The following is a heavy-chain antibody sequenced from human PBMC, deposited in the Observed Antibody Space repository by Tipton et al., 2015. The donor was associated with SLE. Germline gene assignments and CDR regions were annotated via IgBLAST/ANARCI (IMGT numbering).Heavy chain of an antibody. V-gene: IGHV4-34*01. D-gene: IGHD4-23*01. J-gene: IGHJ4*02. CDR2: INHSGST. CDR3: ARNHGGNPFDY. Sequence: LRLSCAVYGGSFSGYYWSWIRQPPGKGLEWIGEINHSGSTNYNPSLKSRVTISVDTSKNQFSLKLSSVTAADTAVYYCARNHGGNPFDYWGQGTPVTVSS. CDR1: GGSFSGYY.